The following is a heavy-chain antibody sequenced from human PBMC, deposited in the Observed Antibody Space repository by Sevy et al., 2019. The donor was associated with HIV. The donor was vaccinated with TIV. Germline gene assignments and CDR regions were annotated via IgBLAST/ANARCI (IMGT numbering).Heavy chain of an antibody. CDR3: ARDQGYYDILTGITTYYYYGMDV. CDR1: GFTFSSYG. D-gene: IGHD3-9*01. Sequence: GGSLRLSCAASGFTFSSYGMHWVRQAPGKGLEWVAVIWYDGSNKYYADSVKGRFTISRDNSKNTLYLQMNSLRAEDTAVYYCARDQGYYDILTGITTYYYYGMDVWGQGTTVTVSS. CDR2: IWYDGSNK. V-gene: IGHV3-33*01. J-gene: IGHJ6*02.